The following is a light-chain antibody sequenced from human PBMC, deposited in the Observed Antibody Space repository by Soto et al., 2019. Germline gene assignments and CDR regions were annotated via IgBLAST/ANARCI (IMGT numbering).Light chain of an antibody. CDR1: QSVGGH. CDR3: QQRNNWPPSIT. J-gene: IGKJ5*01. Sequence: ENVFTQSPTTLSFSPGEKETLSCRASQSVGGHLAWYQQKPGQAPRLLIYDASDRATGIPARFSGSGSETDFTLTISSLEPDDFAVYYCQQRNNWPPSITFGQGTRLEIK. V-gene: IGKV3-11*01. CDR2: DAS.